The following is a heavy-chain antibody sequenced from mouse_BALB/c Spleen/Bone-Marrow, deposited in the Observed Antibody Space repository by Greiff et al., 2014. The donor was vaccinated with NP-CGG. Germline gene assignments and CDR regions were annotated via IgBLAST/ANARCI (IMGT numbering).Heavy chain of an antibody. CDR2: ISDGGSYT. V-gene: IGHV5-4*02. J-gene: IGHJ4*01. D-gene: IGHD1-2*01. Sequence: VQLKQSGGGLVKPGGSLKLSCAASGFTFSDYYMYWVRQTPEKRLEWVATISDGGSYTYYPDSVKGRFTISRDNAKNNLYLQMSSLKSEDTAMYDCARDRRITTATYAMDYWGQGTSVTVSS. CDR1: GFTFSDYY. CDR3: ARDRRITTATYAMDY.